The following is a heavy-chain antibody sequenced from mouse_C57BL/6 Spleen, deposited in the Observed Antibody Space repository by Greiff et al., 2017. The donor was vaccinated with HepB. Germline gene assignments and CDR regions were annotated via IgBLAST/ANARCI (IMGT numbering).Heavy chain of an antibody. Sequence: QVQLQQPGAELVMPGASVKLSCKASGYTFTSYWMHWVKQRPGQGLEWIGEIDPSDSYTNYNQKFKGKSTLTVDKSSSTAYMQRSSLTSEDSAVYYCARSDGSSYCYFDYWGQGTTLTVSS. V-gene: IGHV1-69*01. CDR1: GYTFTSYW. J-gene: IGHJ2*01. CDR3: ARSDGSSYCYFDY. CDR2: IDPSDSYT. D-gene: IGHD1-1*01.